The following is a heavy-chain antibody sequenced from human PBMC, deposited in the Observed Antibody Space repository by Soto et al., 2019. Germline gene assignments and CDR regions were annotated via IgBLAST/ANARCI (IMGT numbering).Heavy chain of an antibody. Sequence: SGTLSLTCTVSGGSISSYYWSWIRQPPGKGLEWIGYIYYSGSTNYNPSLKSRVTISVDTSKNQFSLKLSSVTAADTAVYYCARAEYDILPRYQIPPSYYGMHVWGTATTVTVSS. CDR1: GGSISSYY. CDR2: IYYSGST. D-gene: IGHD3-9*01. V-gene: IGHV4-59*01. J-gene: IGHJ6*04. CDR3: ARAEYDILPRYQIPPSYYGMHV.